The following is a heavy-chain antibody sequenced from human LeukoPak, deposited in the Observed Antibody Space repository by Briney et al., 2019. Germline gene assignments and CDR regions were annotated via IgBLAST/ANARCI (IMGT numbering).Heavy chain of an antibody. CDR2: IYHSGST. CDR1: GGSLSSSNW. V-gene: IGHV4-4*02. CDR3: ARDLVRYCSGGSCYS. D-gene: IGHD2-15*01. J-gene: IGHJ4*02. Sequence: SGTLSLTCAVSGGSLSSSNWWSWVRQPPGKGLEWIGEIYHSGSTNYNPSLKSRVTISVDKSKNQFSLKLSSVTAADTAVYYCARDLVRYCSGGSCYSWGQGTLVTVSS.